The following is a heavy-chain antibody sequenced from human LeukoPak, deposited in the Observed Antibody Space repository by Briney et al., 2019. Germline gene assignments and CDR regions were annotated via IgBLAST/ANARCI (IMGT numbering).Heavy chain of an antibody. V-gene: IGHV3-23*01. Sequence: GGSLRLSCAASGFTFSSSAMSGVRQAPGKGLECVSSISGSGGSTAYADSVKGRFTISKDNSKNTLHLQMNSLRPEDTAVYYCAKGGIQLWYYLDYWGQGTLVTVSS. CDR2: ISGSGGST. CDR3: AKGGIQLWYYLDY. CDR1: GFTFSSSA. D-gene: IGHD5-18*01. J-gene: IGHJ4*02.